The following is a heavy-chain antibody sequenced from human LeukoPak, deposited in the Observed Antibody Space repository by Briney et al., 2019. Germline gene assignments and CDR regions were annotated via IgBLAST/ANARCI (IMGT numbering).Heavy chain of an antibody. D-gene: IGHD5-24*01. CDR1: GFTFSIYA. CDR2: IGSSGGTT. V-gene: IGHV3-23*01. Sequence: AGGSLRLSCAASGFTFSIYAMSWVHQAPGKGLEWVAAIGSSGGTTYYADSMRGRFSISRDNSKSMLYLEMSSLRADDTAVYYCAKVAARRDYEAYFEYWGQGTQVTVSS. J-gene: IGHJ4*02. CDR3: AKVAARRDYEAYFEY.